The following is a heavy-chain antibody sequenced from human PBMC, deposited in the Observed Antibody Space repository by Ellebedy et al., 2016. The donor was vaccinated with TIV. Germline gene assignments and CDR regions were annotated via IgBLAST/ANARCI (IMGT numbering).Heavy chain of an antibody. CDR2: IYYSGNT. Sequence: MPSETLSLTCTVSGGSISSSNYYWGWIRQPPGKGLEWIGTIYYSGNTYYNPSLKSRVTISVDTSKNQFSLKLSSVTAADTAVYYCVAVAGTEDYWGQGTLVTVSS. CDR3: VAVAGTEDY. V-gene: IGHV4-39*07. J-gene: IGHJ4*02. D-gene: IGHD6-19*01. CDR1: GGSISSSNYY.